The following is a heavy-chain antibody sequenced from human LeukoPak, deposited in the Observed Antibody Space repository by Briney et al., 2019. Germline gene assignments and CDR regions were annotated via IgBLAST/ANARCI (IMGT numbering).Heavy chain of an antibody. J-gene: IGHJ4*02. CDR2: IYSSGST. CDR1: GGSISTDY. Sequence: SETLSLTCTVSGGSISTDYWSWIRHSPGKGLEWIGYIYSSGSTNYNPSLKSRVTMSVDTSKNQFSLKLNSVTAADTAVYYCARLAGSSSSDYWGLGTLVTVAS. V-gene: IGHV4-4*09. CDR3: ARLAGSSSSDY. D-gene: IGHD6-6*01.